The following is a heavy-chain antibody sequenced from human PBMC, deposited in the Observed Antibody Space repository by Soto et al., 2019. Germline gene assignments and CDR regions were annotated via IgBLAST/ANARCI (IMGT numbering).Heavy chain of an antibody. CDR2: INPIFGKA. J-gene: IGHJ3*02. Sequence: SVKVSCKASGGTFSSYAISWVRQAPGQGLEWMGGINPIFGKANYAQKFQGRVTITPNKSMSTAYMELSSLRSEDTAVYYCARGMDIVATNDAFDIWGQGTMVTVSS. CDR3: ARGMDIVATNDAFDI. D-gene: IGHD5-12*01. V-gene: IGHV1-69*06. CDR1: GGTFSSYA.